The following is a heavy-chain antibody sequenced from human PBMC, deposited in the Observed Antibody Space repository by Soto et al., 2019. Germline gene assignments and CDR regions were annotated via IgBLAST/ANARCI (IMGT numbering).Heavy chain of an antibody. D-gene: IGHD2-15*01. J-gene: IGHJ4*02. CDR2: IYYSGST. V-gene: IGHV4-30-4*01. CDR3: ARAQLYCSGGICPVSAVDY. Sequence: QVQLQESGPGLVKPSQTLSLTCTVSGGSISSGDYYWSWIRQPPGKGLEWIGYIYYSGSTYYNPSLKSRVTISEDPSKNQFSLKLSSVTAADTAVYYCARAQLYCSGGICPVSAVDYWGQGTLVIVSS. CDR1: GGSISSGDYY.